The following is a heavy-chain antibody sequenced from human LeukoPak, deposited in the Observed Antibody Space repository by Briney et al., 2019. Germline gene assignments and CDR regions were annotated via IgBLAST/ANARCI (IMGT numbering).Heavy chain of an antibody. Sequence: GGSLRLSCAASGFTVSTYYMTWVRQAPGKGLECVSVIYSGGSTYYADSVKGRFTVSRDNSKNTLYLQMNSLRAEDTAMYYCSRGLGYCSSTTCLLPFDYWGQGTLVTVSS. D-gene: IGHD2-2*01. CDR1: GFTVSTYY. CDR3: SRGLGYCSSTTCLLPFDY. V-gene: IGHV3-53*01. CDR2: IYSGGST. J-gene: IGHJ4*02.